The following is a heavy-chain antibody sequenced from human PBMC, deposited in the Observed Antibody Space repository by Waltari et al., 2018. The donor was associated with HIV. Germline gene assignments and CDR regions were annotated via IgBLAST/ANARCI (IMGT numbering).Heavy chain of an antibody. D-gene: IGHD5-18*01. CDR3: ARGYPHFDY. Sequence: QAQLVQSGAEVKKPGASIKVSCKTSGFPFTGFYLHWVRQAPGQGLEWMGWMNPGTGGTNYARTFQGRVTMTRDTSINTAYVELSRLTSDDTAVYFCARGYPHFDYWGQGTLVTVSS. V-gene: IGHV1-2*02. CDR1: GFPFTGFY. CDR2: MNPGTGGT. J-gene: IGHJ4*02.